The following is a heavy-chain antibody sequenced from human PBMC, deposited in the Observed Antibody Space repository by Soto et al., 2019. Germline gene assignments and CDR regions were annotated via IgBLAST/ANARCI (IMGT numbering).Heavy chain of an antibody. CDR2: MNPNSGNT. CDR1: GYTFTSYD. D-gene: IGHD6-13*01. J-gene: IGHJ5*02. CDR3: ARVGYYSSSFDP. Sequence: QVQLVQSGAEVKKPGASVKVSCKASGYTFTSYDINWVRQATGEGLEWMGWMNPNSGNTGYAQKFQGRVTMPRNTSISTSYMELSSLRSEDTAVYYCARVGYYSSSFDPWGQGTLVTVSS. V-gene: IGHV1-8*01.